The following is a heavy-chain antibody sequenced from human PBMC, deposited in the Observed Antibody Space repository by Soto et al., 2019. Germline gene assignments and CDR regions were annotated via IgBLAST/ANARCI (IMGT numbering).Heavy chain of an antibody. CDR1: GFTFTSSA. J-gene: IGHJ6*02. V-gene: IGHV1-58*01. D-gene: IGHD6-6*01. CDR3: AADRGSSSRYYYYGMDV. CDR2: IVVGSGNT. Sequence: SVKVSCKASGFTFTSSAVQWVRQARGQRLERIGWIVVGSGNTNYAQKFQERVTITRDMSTSTAYMELSSLRSEDTAVYYCAADRGSSSRYYYYGMDVWGQGTTVTV.